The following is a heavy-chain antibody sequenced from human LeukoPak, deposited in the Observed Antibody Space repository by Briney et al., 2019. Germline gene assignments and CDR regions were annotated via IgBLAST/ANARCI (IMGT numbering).Heavy chain of an antibody. J-gene: IGHJ4*02. Sequence: PGGSLRLSCAASGFTVITNDMTWVRQAPGKGLEWVPVLYSDGNTKYADSVQGRFTISRDNSKNTPYLEMNSLSPDDTAVYYCARGVEPLAANTLAYWGQGTLVTVSS. D-gene: IGHD1-14*01. CDR3: ARGVEPLAANTLAY. CDR1: GFTVITND. CDR2: LYSDGNT. V-gene: IGHV3-53*01.